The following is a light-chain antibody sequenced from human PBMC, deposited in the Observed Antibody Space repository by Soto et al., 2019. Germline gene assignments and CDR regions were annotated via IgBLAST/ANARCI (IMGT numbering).Light chain of an antibody. J-gene: IGKJ4*01. V-gene: IGKV3D-15*01. CDR3: QQYDNLPLT. CDR2: DAS. Sequence: RVMTQSPDTLSVSPGERATLSCRASETVRSNLAWYQQKPGQAPRLLIYDASNRATGIPARFSGSGSGTDFTLTISSLEPEDFAVYYCQQYDNLPLTFGGGTKVDIK. CDR1: ETVRSN.